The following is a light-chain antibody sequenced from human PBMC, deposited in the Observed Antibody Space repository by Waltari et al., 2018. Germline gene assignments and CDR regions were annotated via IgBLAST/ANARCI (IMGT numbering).Light chain of an antibody. Sequence: QSVLTQPPSASGTPGQRVTISCSGSSSNIGRDTVNWYQQVPGTAPKLLIFGTDQRPSGVPARFSGSKSGTSASLAITGLQSEDEADYYCATWDDSLNGRVFGGGTKLTVL. J-gene: IGLJ3*02. V-gene: IGLV1-44*01. CDR2: GTD. CDR3: ATWDDSLNGRV. CDR1: SSNIGRDT.